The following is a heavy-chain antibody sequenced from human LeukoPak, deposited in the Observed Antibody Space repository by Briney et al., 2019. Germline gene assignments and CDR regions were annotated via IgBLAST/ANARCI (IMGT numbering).Heavy chain of an antibody. CDR2: IRPDGSDK. V-gene: IGHV3-7*01. J-gene: IGHJ4*02. Sequence: GGSLRLSCAASGFTFDSFWMNWVRLAPGRGLEWLANIRPDGSDKYYVDSVKGRFTISRDNGKKLVYREMNRLRVEDTAVYYCSGRDSSRNPWAYWGQGTLVSVSS. D-gene: IGHD2-2*01. CDR1: GFTFDSFW. CDR3: SGRDSSRNPWAY.